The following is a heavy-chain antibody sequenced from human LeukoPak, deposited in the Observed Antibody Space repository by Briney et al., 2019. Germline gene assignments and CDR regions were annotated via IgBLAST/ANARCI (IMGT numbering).Heavy chain of an antibody. CDR3: ARDNMGYSGYDLSRYYYYYMDV. CDR2: INPSGGST. J-gene: IGHJ6*03. D-gene: IGHD5-12*01. V-gene: IGHV1-46*01. CDR1: GYTFTSYY. Sequence: ASVKVSCKASGYTFTSYYMHWVRQAPGQGLEWMGIINPSGGSTSYAQKFQGRVTMTRDTSTSTVYMELSSLRSEDTAVYYCARDNMGYSGYDLSRYYYYYMDVWGKGTTVTISS.